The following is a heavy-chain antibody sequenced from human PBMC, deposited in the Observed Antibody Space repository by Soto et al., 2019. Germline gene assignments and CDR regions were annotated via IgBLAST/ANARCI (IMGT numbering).Heavy chain of an antibody. J-gene: IGHJ3*01. D-gene: IGHD1-7*01. CDR1: EFTFRSYW. Sequence: GGSLRLSCAASEFTFRSYWMHWVRQSPGKGLVWVSRISGDGSSTTYADSVRGRFTISRDNAKNTVYLQMDSLRAEDTAVYYCARSLPGTYGAFDLWGQGTMVTVSS. V-gene: IGHV3-74*01. CDR2: ISGDGSST. CDR3: ARSLPGTYGAFDL.